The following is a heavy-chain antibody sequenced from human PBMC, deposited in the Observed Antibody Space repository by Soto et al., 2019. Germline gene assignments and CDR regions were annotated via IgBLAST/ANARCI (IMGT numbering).Heavy chain of an antibody. CDR3: AKDRQWLVLDY. CDR2: ISYDGSNK. V-gene: IGHV3-30*18. D-gene: IGHD6-19*01. J-gene: IGHJ4*02. CDR1: GFTFSSYG. Sequence: QVQLVESGGGVVQPGRSLRLSCAASGFTFSSYGMDWVRQAPGKGLEWVAVISYDGSNKYYADSVKGRFTISRENSRNTLYLQMNSLRAEDTAVYYCAKDRQWLVLDYWGQGTLVTVSS.